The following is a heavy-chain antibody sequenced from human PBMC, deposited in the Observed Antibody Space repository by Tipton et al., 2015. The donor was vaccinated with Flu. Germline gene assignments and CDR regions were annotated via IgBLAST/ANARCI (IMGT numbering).Heavy chain of an antibody. V-gene: IGHV4-38-2*02. J-gene: IGHJ4*02. D-gene: IGHD3-3*01. Sequence: TLSLTCTVSGYSINSGYYWGWIRQPPGKGLEWIGNIYHSGYTYYNPSLKSRVTIPVDTSKNQFSLKLSFVTAADTAVYYCARQSYDFWSGPGGDYWGQGTLVTVSS. CDR3: ARQSYDFWSGPGGDY. CDR2: IYHSGYT. CDR1: GYSINSGYY.